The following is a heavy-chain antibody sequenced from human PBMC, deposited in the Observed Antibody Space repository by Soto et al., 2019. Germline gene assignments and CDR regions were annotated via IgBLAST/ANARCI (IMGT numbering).Heavy chain of an antibody. Sequence: GGPAEGSSKASRFNFSSYCIRSVGQAPGQRAGWMGWISAYNGNTNYAQKLQGRVTMTTDTSTSTAYMELRSLRSDDTAVYYCARDWPLYYYDSSGYSSLDYWGQGTLVTVSS. CDR2: ISAYNGNT. J-gene: IGHJ4*02. CDR1: RFNFSSYC. V-gene: IGHV1-18*01. D-gene: IGHD3-22*01. CDR3: ARDWPLYYYDSSGYSSLDY.